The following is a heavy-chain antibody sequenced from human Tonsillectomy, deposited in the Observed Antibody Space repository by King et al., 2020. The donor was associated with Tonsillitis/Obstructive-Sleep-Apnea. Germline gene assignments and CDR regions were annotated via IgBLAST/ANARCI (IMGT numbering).Heavy chain of an antibody. D-gene: IGHD3-16*02. V-gene: IGHV1-18*01. Sequence: VQLVESGGEVNKPGASVKVSCKASGYTFTSFGISWVRQAPGQGLEWMGWISTYNGNTNCAQKFQGRVTMTTDTSTSTAFMELRSLRSDDTAVYYCARVRGFGGIIVSFDYWGQGALVTVSS. J-gene: IGHJ4*02. CDR2: ISTYNGNT. CDR1: GYTFTSFG. CDR3: ARVRGFGGIIVSFDY.